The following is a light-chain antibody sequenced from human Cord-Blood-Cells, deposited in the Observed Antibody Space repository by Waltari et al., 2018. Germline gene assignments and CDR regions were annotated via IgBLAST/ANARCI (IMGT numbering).Light chain of an antibody. V-gene: IGLV3-1*01. CDR1: KLGEKY. CDR2: QDS. Sequence: SYELTQPPSVSVSPGQTASITCSGDKLGEKYACWYQQKPGQSPVLVIYQDSKRPSGIPGRFSGSNSGNTATLTIIGTQAMDEADYYCQAWDSSTVVFGGGTKLTVL. J-gene: IGLJ2*01. CDR3: QAWDSSTVV.